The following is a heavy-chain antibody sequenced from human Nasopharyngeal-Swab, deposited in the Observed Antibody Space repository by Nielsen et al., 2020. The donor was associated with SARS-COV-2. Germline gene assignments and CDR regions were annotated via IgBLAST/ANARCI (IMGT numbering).Heavy chain of an antibody. CDR1: GYTFTGYY. Sequence: ASVKVSCKASGYTFTGYYMHWVRQAPGQGLEWMGWINPNSGGTNYAQKFQGRGTMTRDTSISTAYMELSRLRSDDTAVYYCARAGNSSGYYPSDYWGQGTLVTVSS. D-gene: IGHD3-22*01. V-gene: IGHV1-2*02. CDR2: INPNSGGT. CDR3: ARAGNSSGYYPSDY. J-gene: IGHJ4*02.